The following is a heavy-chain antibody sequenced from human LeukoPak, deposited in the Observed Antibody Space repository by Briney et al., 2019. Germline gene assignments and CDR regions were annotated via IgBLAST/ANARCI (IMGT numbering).Heavy chain of an antibody. CDR3: AKDIGWERWLPLGFDY. D-gene: IGHD1-26*01. V-gene: IGHV3-9*01. CDR2: ISWNSGSI. Sequence: GSSLRLSCAASGFTFDDYAMHWVRQAPGKGLEWLSGISWNSGSIGYADYVKGRFTISRDNAKNSLYLQMNSLRAEDPALYYCAKDIGWERWLPLGFDYWGQGTLVTVSS. J-gene: IGHJ4*02. CDR1: GFTFDDYA.